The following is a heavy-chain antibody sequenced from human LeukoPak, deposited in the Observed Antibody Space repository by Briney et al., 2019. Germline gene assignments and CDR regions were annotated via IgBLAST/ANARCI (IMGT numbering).Heavy chain of an antibody. CDR1: GGSISSYF. V-gene: IGHV4-59*08. CDR3: ARWDDSAWGFGN. Sequence: PSETLSLTCTVSGGSISSYFWSWIRQPPGKGLEWIGYISYSGSTNYNPSLKSRVTISVDTSKNQFSLKLSSVTAADTAVYYCARWDDSAWGFGNWGPGTLVTVSS. J-gene: IGHJ4*02. CDR2: ISYSGST. D-gene: IGHD6-19*01.